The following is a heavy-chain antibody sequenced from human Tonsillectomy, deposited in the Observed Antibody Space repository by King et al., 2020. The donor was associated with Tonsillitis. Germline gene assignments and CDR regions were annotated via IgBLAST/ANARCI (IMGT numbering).Heavy chain of an antibody. J-gene: IGHJ5*02. D-gene: IGHD3-10*01. CDR2: ISSDGSNK. V-gene: IGHV3-30-3*01. CDR1: GFIFSNYT. Sequence: VQLVESGGGVVQPGRSLRLSCAASGFIFSNYTMHWVRRTPGKGLEWVAVISSDGSNKYYANSVKGRFTISRDNSKKTLYLRMNSLRAEDTAVYYCATLLVDSGSYYNNWFDPWGQGTLVTVSS. CDR3: ATLLVDSGSYYNNWFDP.